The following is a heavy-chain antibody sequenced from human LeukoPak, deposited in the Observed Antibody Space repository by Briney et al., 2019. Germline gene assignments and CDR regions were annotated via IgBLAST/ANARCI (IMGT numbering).Heavy chain of an antibody. CDR3: ARETHSSGSDAFDI. J-gene: IGHJ3*02. D-gene: IGHD3-22*01. CDR2: ISSSSSYI. V-gene: IGHV3-21*01. Sequence: GGSLRLSCAASGFTFSSYSMNWVRQAPGKGLEWVSSISSSSSYIYYADSVKGRFTISRDNAKNSLYLQMNSLRAEDTAVYYCARETHSSGSDAFDIWGQGTMVTVSS. CDR1: GFTFSSYS.